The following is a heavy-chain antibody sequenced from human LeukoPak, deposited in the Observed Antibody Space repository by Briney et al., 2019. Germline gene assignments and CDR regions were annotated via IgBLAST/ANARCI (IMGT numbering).Heavy chain of an antibody. CDR3: AILLTSGSYYAPFFDY. D-gene: IGHD1-26*01. CDR1: GYTLTELS. J-gene: IGHJ4*02. V-gene: IGHV1-24*01. CDR2: FDPEDGET. Sequence: ASVKVSCKVSGYTLTELSMHWVRQAPGIGLEWMGGFDPEDGETIYAQKFQGRVTMTEDTSTDTAYMELSSLRSEDTAVYYCAILLTSGSYYAPFFDYWGQGTLVTVSS.